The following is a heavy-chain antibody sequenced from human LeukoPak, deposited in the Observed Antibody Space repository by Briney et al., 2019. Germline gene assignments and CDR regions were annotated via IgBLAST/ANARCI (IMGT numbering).Heavy chain of an antibody. CDR2: ISSSGSTI. V-gene: IGHV3-48*03. D-gene: IGHD3-3*01. CDR1: GFTFSSYE. Sequence: QTGGSLRLSCAASGFTFSSYEMNWVRQAPGKGLEWVSYISSSGSTIYYADSVKGRFTISRDNAKNSLYLQMNSLRAEDTAVYYCARVNYDFWSGSAKLDYWGQGTLVTVSS. CDR3: ARVNYDFWSGSAKLDY. J-gene: IGHJ4*02.